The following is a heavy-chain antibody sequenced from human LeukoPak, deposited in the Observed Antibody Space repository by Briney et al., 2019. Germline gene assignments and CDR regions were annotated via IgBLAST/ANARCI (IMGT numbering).Heavy chain of an antibody. Sequence: SETLSLTCAVRGGSFNGFYWIWIRQPPGKGLEWIGEINHSRRTSYNPSLKSRVTISVDTSKNQFSLKLTSVTAADTGVYYCANSEWDSVGPYYSFGMDVWGQGTTVTVS. J-gene: IGHJ6*02. D-gene: IGHD1-26*01. V-gene: IGHV4-34*01. CDR2: INHSRRT. CDR1: GGSFNGFY. CDR3: ANSEWDSVGPYYSFGMDV.